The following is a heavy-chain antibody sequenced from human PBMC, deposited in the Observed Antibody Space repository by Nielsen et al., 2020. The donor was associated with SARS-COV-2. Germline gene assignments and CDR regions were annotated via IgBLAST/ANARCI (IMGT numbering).Heavy chain of an antibody. CDR1: GGSISSSSYY. J-gene: IGHJ6*02. V-gene: IGHV4-39*07. Sequence: GSLRLSCTVSGGSISSSSYYWGWIRQPPGKGLEWIGSIYYSGSTYYNPSLKSRVTISVDTSKNQFSLKLSSVTAAVTAVYYCARDQARATGHHYYYGMDVWGQGTTVTVSS. CDR2: IYYSGST. CDR3: ARDQARATGHHYYYGMDV. D-gene: IGHD3-9*01.